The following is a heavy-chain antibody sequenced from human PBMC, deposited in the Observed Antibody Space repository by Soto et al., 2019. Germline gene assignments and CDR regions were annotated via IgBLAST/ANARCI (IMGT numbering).Heavy chain of an antibody. CDR1: GGTFSSYT. J-gene: IGHJ5*02. CDR2: IIPILGIA. Sequence: QVQLVQSGAEVKKPGSSVKVSCKASGGTFSSYTISWVRQAPGQGLEWMGRIIPILGIANYAQKFQGRVTITADKSTSTAYVELSSLRSEDTAVYYCARALGTVTTNWFDPWGQGTLVTVSS. D-gene: IGHD4-17*01. CDR3: ARALGTVTTNWFDP. V-gene: IGHV1-69*02.